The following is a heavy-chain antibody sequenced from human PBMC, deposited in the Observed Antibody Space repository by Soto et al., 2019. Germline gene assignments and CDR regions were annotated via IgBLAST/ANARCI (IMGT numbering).Heavy chain of an antibody. J-gene: IGHJ4*02. CDR1: GGSFSGYY. Sequence: SETLSLTCAVYGGSFSGYYWTWIRQPPGTGLEGIGEINHSGSTNYNPSLKSRVTISVDTSKNQFSLKLTSVTAADTAVYYCARDKITGLLAYSGQGTLVTVSS. D-gene: IGHD2-8*02. CDR3: ARDKITGLLAY. V-gene: IGHV4-34*01. CDR2: INHSGST.